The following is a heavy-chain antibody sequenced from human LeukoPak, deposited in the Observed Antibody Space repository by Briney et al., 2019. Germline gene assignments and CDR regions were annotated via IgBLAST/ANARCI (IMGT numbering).Heavy chain of an antibody. Sequence: GGSLRLSCAASGFXFNTYAIHWVRQAPGKGLQYVASLGISGISTYYAESVQGRFTISRDNFKNTLYLQMSSVRAEDTAVYYCVKGQEVVYAPTFDYWGQGTLVTVSS. J-gene: IGHJ4*02. CDR1: GFXFNTYA. CDR3: VKGQEVVYAPTFDY. CDR2: LGISGIST. D-gene: IGHD2-8*02. V-gene: IGHV3-64D*06.